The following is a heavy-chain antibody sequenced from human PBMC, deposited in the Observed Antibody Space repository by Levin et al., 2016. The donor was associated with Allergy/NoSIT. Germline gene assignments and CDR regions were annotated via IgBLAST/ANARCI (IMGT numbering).Heavy chain of an antibody. Sequence: PGESLKISCAASGFTFSSYGMHWVRQAPGKGLEWVAVIWYDGSNKYYADSVKGRFTISRDNAKNSLYLQMNSLRAEDTAVYYCARDSATNGLTHYYYYGMDVLGPRDHGHRLL. V-gene: IGHV3-33*08. J-gene: IGHJ6*02. D-gene: IGHD5-12*01. CDR1: GFTFSSYG. CDR3: ARDSATNGLTHYYYYGMDV. CDR2: IWYDGSNK.